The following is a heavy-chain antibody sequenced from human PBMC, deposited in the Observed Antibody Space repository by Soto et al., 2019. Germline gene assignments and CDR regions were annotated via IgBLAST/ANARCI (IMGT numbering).Heavy chain of an antibody. V-gene: IGHV1-24*01. CDR3: ATEIKGPPRRTHYYYGMDV. CDR2: FDPEDGET. CDR1: GYTLTELS. Sequence: EASVKVSCKVPGYTLTELSMHWVRQAPGKGLEWMGGFDPEDGETIYAQKFQGRVTMTEDTSTDTAYMELSSLRSEDTAVYYCATEIKGPPRRTHYYYGMDVWGQGTTVTVSS. J-gene: IGHJ6*02.